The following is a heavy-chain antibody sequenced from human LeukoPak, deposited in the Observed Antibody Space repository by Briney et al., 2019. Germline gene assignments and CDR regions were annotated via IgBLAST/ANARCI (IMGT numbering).Heavy chain of an antibody. CDR2: ITPNNGNA. V-gene: IGHV1-8*03. CDR1: GYTFTSYE. D-gene: IGHD6-19*01. J-gene: IGHJ2*01. CDR3: ARQRRSGSYWYFDL. Sequence: ASVKVSCKASGYTFTSYEINWVRQAPGQGPEWMGGITPNNGNAGYAQKLQGRVTITRGKSISTVYLEVSSLKSEDTAVYFCARQRRSGSYWYFDLWGRGTLITVSS.